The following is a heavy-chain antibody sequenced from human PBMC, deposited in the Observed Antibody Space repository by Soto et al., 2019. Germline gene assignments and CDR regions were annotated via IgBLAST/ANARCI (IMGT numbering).Heavy chain of an antibody. CDR2: IYDTGISGYTPST. V-gene: IGHV4-59*01. J-gene: IGHJ6*04. CDR1: GGSITSSY. Sequence: SETLSLTCTVSGGSITSSYWSWIRRPPGKGLEWIAYIYDTGISGYTPSTSYNPSLKSRVTMSVDTSKSQFSLKLTSVTAADTAVYYCAGGEDAFFYYGLDVWGAASTVTVSS. CDR3: AGGEDAFFYYGLDV.